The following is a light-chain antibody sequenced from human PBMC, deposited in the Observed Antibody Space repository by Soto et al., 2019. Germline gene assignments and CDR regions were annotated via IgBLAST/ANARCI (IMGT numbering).Light chain of an antibody. CDR1: SSNIGSSF. CDR3: AAWDDSLSGQGL. CDR2: RNN. J-gene: IGLJ2*01. Sequence: QSVLTQPPSASGTPGQRVTISCSGASSNIGSSFVYWYQQLPGTAPKLLIHRNNQRPSGVPDRFSGSKSGTSATLAISGLRSEDEADYYCAAWDDSLSGQGLFGGGTKLTVL. V-gene: IGLV1-47*01.